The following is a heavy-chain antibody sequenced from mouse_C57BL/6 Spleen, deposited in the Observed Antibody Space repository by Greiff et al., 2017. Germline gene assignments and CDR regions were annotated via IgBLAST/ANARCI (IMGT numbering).Heavy chain of an antibody. CDR3: ARTTVVGRYYAMDY. CDR2: ISSGSSTI. J-gene: IGHJ4*01. V-gene: IGHV5-17*01. CDR1: GFTFSDYG. D-gene: IGHD1-1*01. Sequence: EVQLVESGGGLVKPGGSLKLSCAASGFTFSDYGMHWVRQAPEKGLEWVAYISSGSSTIYYADTVKGRFTISRDNAKNTLFLQMTSLRSEDTAMYYCARTTVVGRYYAMDYWGQGTSVTVSS.